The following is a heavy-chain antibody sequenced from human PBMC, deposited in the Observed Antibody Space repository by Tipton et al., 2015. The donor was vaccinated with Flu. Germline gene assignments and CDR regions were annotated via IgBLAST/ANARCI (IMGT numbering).Heavy chain of an antibody. CDR1: GFTLSFFG. CDR2: ISSTGNFI. CDR3: ARGGLAPGNY. D-gene: IGHD3-3*02. Sequence: SLRLSCATSGFTLSFFGMNWVRQAPGKGLEWVSSISSTGNFIYYGDSVKGRFTVSRDNARNSLFLQMNSLRAEDTAVYYCARGGLAPGNYWGQGTLVTVSS. V-gene: IGHV3-21*01. J-gene: IGHJ4*02.